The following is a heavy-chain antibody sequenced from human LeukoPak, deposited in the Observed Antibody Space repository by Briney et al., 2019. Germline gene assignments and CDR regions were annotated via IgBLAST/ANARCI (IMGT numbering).Heavy chain of an antibody. J-gene: IGHJ3*02. V-gene: IGHV3-9*01. CDR2: ISWNSGNI. CDR3: AKLGYCSGGSCYWSSFDI. D-gene: IGHD2-15*01. Sequence: GGSLRLSCATSGFTFDDYAMHWVRQAPGKGLEWVSGISWNSGNIGYADSVKGRFTISRDNSKNTLYLQMNSLRAEDTAVYYCAKLGYCSGGSCYWSSFDIWGQGTMVTVSS. CDR1: GFTFDDYA.